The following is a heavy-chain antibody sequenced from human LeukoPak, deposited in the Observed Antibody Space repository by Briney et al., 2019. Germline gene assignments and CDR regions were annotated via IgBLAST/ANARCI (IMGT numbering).Heavy chain of an antibody. CDR3: TRSSVISYTFHY. CDR1: GYIFTGYY. Sequence: ASVKVSCKTSGYIFTGYYMHWVRQSPGQGLEWMGWVYPSSGGTNFAQKFQGRVSMTSDTSISTAYMELTGLTSDDTAIYFCTRSSVISYTFHYWGQGTLVAVSS. V-gene: IGHV1-2*02. J-gene: IGHJ4*02. D-gene: IGHD3-16*02. CDR2: VYPSSGGT.